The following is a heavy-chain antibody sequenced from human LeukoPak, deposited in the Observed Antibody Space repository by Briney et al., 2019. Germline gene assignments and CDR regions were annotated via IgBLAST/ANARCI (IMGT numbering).Heavy chain of an antibody. D-gene: IGHD6-13*01. Sequence: ASVKVPCKASGYTFTGYYMQWVRQAPGQGLEWMGWINPNSGGTNYAQKFQGRVTMTRDTSISTAYMELSRLRSDATAVYYCARDCRIAAHYFDYWGQGTLVTVSS. CDR3: ARDCRIAAHYFDY. CDR1: GYTFTGYY. CDR2: INPNSGGT. J-gene: IGHJ4*02. V-gene: IGHV1-2*02.